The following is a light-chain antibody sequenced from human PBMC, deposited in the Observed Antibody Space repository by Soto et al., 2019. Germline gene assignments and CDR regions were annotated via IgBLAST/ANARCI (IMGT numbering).Light chain of an antibody. CDR1: KSISNH. J-gene: IGKJ1*01. CDR2: AAS. Sequence: DIQMTQSPSSLSASVEDRVIITCRASKSISNHLNWYQQKPGKAPKLLIFAASSLQSGVPSRFSGSRSGPDFTLTISSLQPEDFATYYCHQSYSSPPTFGQGTKVEIK. V-gene: IGKV1-39*01. CDR3: HQSYSSPPT.